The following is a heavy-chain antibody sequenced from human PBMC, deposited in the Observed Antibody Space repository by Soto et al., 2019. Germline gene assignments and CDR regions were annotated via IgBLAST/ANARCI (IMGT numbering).Heavy chain of an antibody. CDR2: IYYSGST. V-gene: IGHV4-59*01. Sequence: SETLSLTCTVSGGSISSYYWSWIRQPPGKGLEWIGYIYYSGSTNYIPSLKSRVTISVDTSKNQFSLKLSSVTAADTAVYYCARSQDTAMVPFDYWGQGTLVTVSS. CDR1: GGSISSYY. D-gene: IGHD5-18*01. CDR3: ARSQDTAMVPFDY. J-gene: IGHJ4*02.